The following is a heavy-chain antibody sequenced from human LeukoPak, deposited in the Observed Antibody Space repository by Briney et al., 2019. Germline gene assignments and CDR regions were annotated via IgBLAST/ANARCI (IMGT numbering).Heavy chain of an antibody. V-gene: IGHV3-15*01. CDR3: TTERVQYLRPLDY. Sequence: PGGSLRLSCAASGSTFSSYSMNWVRQAPGKGLEWVGRIKSKTDGGTTDYTAPVKGRFTISRDDSKNTLYLQMNSLKTEDTAVYYCTTERVQYLRPLDYWGQGTLVTVSS. J-gene: IGHJ4*02. CDR2: IKSKTDGGTT. CDR1: GSTFSSYS. D-gene: IGHD4-11*01.